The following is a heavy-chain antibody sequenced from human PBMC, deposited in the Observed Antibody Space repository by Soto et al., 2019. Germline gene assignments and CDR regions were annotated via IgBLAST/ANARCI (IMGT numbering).Heavy chain of an antibody. Sequence: TSETLSLTCAVSGGSISSGGYSWSWIRQPPGKGLEWIGYMYHSGSTYYNPSLKSRVTISIDTSKNQFSLKLSSVPAADTAVYYCARHPFMAPFYFAYGGQGTLVTV. D-gene: IGHD3-10*01. V-gene: IGHV4-30-2*01. CDR3: ARHPFMAPFYFAY. CDR2: MYHSGST. J-gene: IGHJ4*02. CDR1: GGSISSGGYS.